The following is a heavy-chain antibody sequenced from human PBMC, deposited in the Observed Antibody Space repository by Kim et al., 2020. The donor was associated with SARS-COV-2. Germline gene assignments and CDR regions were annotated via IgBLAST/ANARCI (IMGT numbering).Heavy chain of an antibody. CDR1: GFSLSTSGVG. J-gene: IGHJ2*01. CDR3: AHISAYDILTLRGPRRWYFDL. Sequence: SGPTLVKPTQTLTLTCTFSGFSLSTSGVGVGWIRQPPGKALEWLALIYWDDDKRYSPSLKSRLTITKDTSKNQVVLTMTNMDPVDTATYYCAHISAYDILTLRGPRRWYFDLWGRGTLVTVSS. V-gene: IGHV2-5*02. D-gene: IGHD3-9*01. CDR2: IYWDDDK.